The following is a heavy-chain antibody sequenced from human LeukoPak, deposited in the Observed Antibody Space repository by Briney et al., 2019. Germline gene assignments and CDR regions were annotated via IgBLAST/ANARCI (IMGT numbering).Heavy chain of an antibody. Sequence: GGSLRLSCAASGFTFSSYAMRWVRQAPVKGLEWVSAISGSGGSTYYADVVKGRFTISRDNCKNTLYLQMNSLRDEETAVYYCAGGVPGFPPRYYYYGMDVWGQGTTVTVSS. CDR3: AGGVPGFPPRYYYYGMDV. V-gene: IGHV3-23*01. CDR2: ISGSGGST. J-gene: IGHJ6*02. D-gene: IGHD6-19*01. CDR1: GFTFSSYA.